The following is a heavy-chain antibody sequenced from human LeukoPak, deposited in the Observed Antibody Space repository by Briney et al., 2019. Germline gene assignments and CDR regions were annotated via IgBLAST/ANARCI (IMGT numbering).Heavy chain of an antibody. CDR2: IDYSGGT. V-gene: IGHV4-61*10. D-gene: IGHD4-11*01. CDR1: CGSISSGSYY. J-gene: IGHJ4*02. Sequence: PSEALSLTCSVSCGSISSGSYYWSWIRQPAGKGLEWIGYIDYSGGTNYNPSLKSRVTISVDTSKNRFSLKLSSVTAADTAVYYCARSVSYSNYVPLGPDYWGQGTLVTVSS. CDR3: ARSVSYSNYVPLGPDY.